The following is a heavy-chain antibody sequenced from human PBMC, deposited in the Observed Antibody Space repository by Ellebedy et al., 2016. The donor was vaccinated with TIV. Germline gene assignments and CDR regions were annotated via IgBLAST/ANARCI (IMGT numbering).Heavy chain of an antibody. CDR1: GFTFSSYW. V-gene: IGHV3-7*01. J-gene: IGHJ4*02. D-gene: IGHD6-6*01. CDR2: IKQDGSEK. Sequence: GESLKISXAASGFTFSSYWMSWVRQAPGKGLEWVANIKQDGSEKYYVDSVKGRFTISRDNAKNSLYLQMNSLRAEDTAVYYCARDRRWQLVSDYWGQGTLVTVSS. CDR3: ARDRRWQLVSDY.